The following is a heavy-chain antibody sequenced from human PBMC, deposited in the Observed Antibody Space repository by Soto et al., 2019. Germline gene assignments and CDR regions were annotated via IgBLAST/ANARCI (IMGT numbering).Heavy chain of an antibody. CDR3: ARQLDSSGYYWVI. CDR2: IYPGDSDT. Sequence: PGESLKISCKGSGYSFTSYWIGWVRQMPGKGLEWMGIIYPGDSDTRYSPSFQGQVTISADKSISTAYLRWSSLKASDTAMYYCARQLDSSGYYWVIWGQGTMVTVSS. J-gene: IGHJ3*02. D-gene: IGHD3-22*01. CDR1: GYSFTSYW. V-gene: IGHV5-51*01.